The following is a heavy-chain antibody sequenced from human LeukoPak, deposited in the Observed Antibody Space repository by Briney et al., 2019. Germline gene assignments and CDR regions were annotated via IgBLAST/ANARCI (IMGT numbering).Heavy chain of an antibody. CDR1: GGSISSGSYY. V-gene: IGHV4-61*02. Sequence: PSLTLSLTCTVSGGSISSGSYYWSWIRQPAGKGLEWIGRIYTSGSTNYNPSLKSRVTISVDTSKNQFSLKLSSVTAADTAVYYCARVAKQQLVPYYYYYYYMDVWGKGTTVTVSS. CDR2: IYTSGST. CDR3: ARVAKQQLVPYYYYYYYMDV. D-gene: IGHD6-13*01. J-gene: IGHJ6*03.